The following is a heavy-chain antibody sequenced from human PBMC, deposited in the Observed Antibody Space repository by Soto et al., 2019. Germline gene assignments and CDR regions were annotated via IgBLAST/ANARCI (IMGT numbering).Heavy chain of an antibody. Sequence: HPGGSLRLSCAASGFTFSSCAMGWVRQAPGKGLEWVSGISGNGGSSYYADSVKGRFTISRDTSKNTLYLQMDSLGAEDTAIYYCAKVVGDGNDYYDLWGQGTLVTVSS. V-gene: IGHV3-23*01. D-gene: IGHD3-22*01. CDR1: GFTFSSCA. J-gene: IGHJ4*02. CDR3: AKVVGDGNDYYDL. CDR2: ISGNGGSS.